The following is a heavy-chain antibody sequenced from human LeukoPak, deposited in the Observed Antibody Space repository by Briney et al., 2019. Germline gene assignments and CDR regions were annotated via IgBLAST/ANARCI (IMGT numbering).Heavy chain of an antibody. J-gene: IGHJ4*02. V-gene: IGHV4-61*01. CDR3: ARGSPYFYDSSGYYYFGY. CDR1: GGSVNSGSFY. D-gene: IGHD3-22*01. Sequence: PSETLSLTCTVSGGSVNSGSFYWSWIRQPPGKGLEWIGYIYYSGSTNYNPSLKSRVTISLDTSKNQFSLKLSSVTAADTAVYYCARGSPYFYDSSGYYYFGYWGQGTLVTVSS. CDR2: IYYSGST.